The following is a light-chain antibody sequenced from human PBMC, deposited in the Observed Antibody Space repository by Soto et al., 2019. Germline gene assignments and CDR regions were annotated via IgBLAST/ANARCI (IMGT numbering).Light chain of an antibody. J-gene: IGLJ2*01. Sequence: SYELTQPPSVSVAPGQTATFTCGGDRIGTKSVHWHQQKPGQAPVLVVYDDNDRPSGIPERFSGSKSGNRVTLTISRVEAGDEADYYCQVWDRTTDFVVFGGGTKVTVL. V-gene: IGLV3-21*02. CDR2: DDN. CDR1: RIGTKS. CDR3: QVWDRTTDFVV.